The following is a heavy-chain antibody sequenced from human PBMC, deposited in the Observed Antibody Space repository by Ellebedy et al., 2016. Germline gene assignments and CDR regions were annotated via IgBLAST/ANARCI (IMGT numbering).Heavy chain of an antibody. CDR2: ITSSSSYI. D-gene: IGHD3-16*01. CDR3: ARGVGGTSLNWFDP. CDR1: GLNFNTFF. V-gene: IGHV3-21*01. J-gene: IGHJ5*02. Sequence: GGSLRLXXTASGLNFNTFFMSWVRQAPGEGLEWVSSITSSSSYIFYADSVKGRFTISRDNAKNSVYLQMNSLRGEDTALYYCARGVGGTSLNWFDPWGQGTLVTVSS.